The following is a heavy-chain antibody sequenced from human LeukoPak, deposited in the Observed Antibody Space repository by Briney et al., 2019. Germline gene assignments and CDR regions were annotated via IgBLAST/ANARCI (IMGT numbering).Heavy chain of an antibody. CDR3: ARDPPAVAGTIRDY. Sequence: ASVKVSCKASGYTFTSYYMHWVRQAPGQGLEWMGWISAYNGNTNYAQKLQGRVTMTTDTSTSTAYMELRSLRSDDTAVYYCARDPPAVAGTIRDYWGQGTLVTVSS. J-gene: IGHJ4*02. V-gene: IGHV1-18*04. CDR2: ISAYNGNT. CDR1: GYTFTSYY. D-gene: IGHD6-19*01.